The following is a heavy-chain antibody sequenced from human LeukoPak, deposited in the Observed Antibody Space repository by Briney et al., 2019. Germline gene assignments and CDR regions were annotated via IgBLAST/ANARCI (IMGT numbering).Heavy chain of an antibody. J-gene: IGHJ4*02. D-gene: IGHD6-19*01. CDR2: INWNGGST. Sequence: PGGSLRLSCAASGFTFDYYGMSWVRQAPGKWLEWVSGINWNGGSTGYADSVKGRFTISRDNAKNSLYLQMNSLRAEDTAFYYCASGLAVAGTGNYFDYWGQGTLVTVSS. V-gene: IGHV3-20*04. CDR1: GFTFDYYG. CDR3: ASGLAVAGTGNYFDY.